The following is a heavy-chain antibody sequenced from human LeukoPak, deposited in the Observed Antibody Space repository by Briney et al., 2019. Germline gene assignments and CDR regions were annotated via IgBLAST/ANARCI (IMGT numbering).Heavy chain of an antibody. Sequence: GGSLRLSCAASGFPFSDFAMSWVRQAPGKGLQWVSTLSGSGDGTYFADALKGRFTISRDNSKNTLYLQMNSLRAEDTAVYYCAKDLHSSGYYYFDYWGQGTLVTVSS. V-gene: IGHV3-23*01. J-gene: IGHJ4*02. CDR1: GFPFSDFA. D-gene: IGHD3-22*01. CDR2: LSGSGDGT. CDR3: AKDLHSSGYYYFDY.